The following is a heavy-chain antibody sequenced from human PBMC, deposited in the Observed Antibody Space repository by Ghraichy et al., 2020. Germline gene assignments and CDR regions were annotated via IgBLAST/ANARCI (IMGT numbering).Heavy chain of an antibody. CDR3: AKDTSASYFDY. Sequence: LSLTCAASGFIFSSYGMHWVRQAPGKGLEWVAVIAYDGGNKYYADSVKGRFTISRDNSKNTLFLQMNSLRAEDAAVYYCAKDTSASYFDYWGQGTLVTVSS. CDR1: GFIFSSYG. D-gene: IGHD3-3*01. J-gene: IGHJ4*02. V-gene: IGHV3-30*18. CDR2: IAYDGGNK.